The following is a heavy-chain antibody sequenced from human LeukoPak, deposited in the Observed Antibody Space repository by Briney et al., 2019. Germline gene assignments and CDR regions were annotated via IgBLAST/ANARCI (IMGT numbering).Heavy chain of an antibody. J-gene: IGHJ4*02. CDR1: GFTFSSYS. CDR2: ISSSSSYI. Sequence: GGSLRLSCAASGFTFSSYSMNWVRQAPGKGLEWVSSISSSSSYIYYADSVKGRFTISRDNAKNSLYLQMNSLRAEDTAVYYCARDRDSYGRTAIDYWGQGTLVTVSS. D-gene: IGHD5-18*01. V-gene: IGHV3-21*01. CDR3: ARDRDSYGRTAIDY.